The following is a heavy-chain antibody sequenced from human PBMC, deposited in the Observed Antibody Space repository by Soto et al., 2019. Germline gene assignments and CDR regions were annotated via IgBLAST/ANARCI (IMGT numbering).Heavy chain of an antibody. D-gene: IGHD3-10*02. V-gene: IGHV3-13*01. J-gene: IGHJ3*02. CDR2: ICTSGHA. CDR1: GFTFSGPG. CDR3: AVGGVFWEQYSDAFVI. Sequence: EVQLVETGGGLVQAGGSLRLSCAASGFTFSGPGMHWVRQAAGESLEWVSVICTSGHAFYADSVKGRFTITREDAKNYVYHEMNRLRDGDTAVYYCAVGGVFWEQYSDAFVIWGQGTMVTGSS.